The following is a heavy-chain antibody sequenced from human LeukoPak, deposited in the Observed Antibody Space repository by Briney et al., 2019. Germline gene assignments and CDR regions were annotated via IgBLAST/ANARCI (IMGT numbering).Heavy chain of an antibody. CDR3: ARERVVVPAVSNWSDP. J-gene: IGHJ5*02. D-gene: IGHD2-2*01. V-gene: IGHV4-34*01. CDR1: GGSFSGYY. Sequence: SETLSLTCAVYGGSFSGYYWSWIRQPPGKGLEWIGEINHSGSTNYNPSLKSRVTISVDTSKNQFSLKLSSVTAADTAVYYCARERVVVPAVSNWSDPWGQGTLVTVSS. CDR2: INHSGST.